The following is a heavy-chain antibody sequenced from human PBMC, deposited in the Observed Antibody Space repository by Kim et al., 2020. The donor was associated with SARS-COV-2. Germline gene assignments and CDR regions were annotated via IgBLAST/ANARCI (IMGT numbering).Heavy chain of an antibody. Sequence: GGSLRLSCAASGFTVSSNYMSWVRQAPGKGLEWVSVIYSGGSTYYADSVKGRFTISRDNSKNTLYLQMNSLRAEDTAVYYCARGNSGYISPIDYWGQGTLVTVSS. CDR2: IYSGGST. J-gene: IGHJ4*02. V-gene: IGHV3-66*01. CDR1: GFTVSSNY. CDR3: ARGNSGYISPIDY. D-gene: IGHD6-13*01.